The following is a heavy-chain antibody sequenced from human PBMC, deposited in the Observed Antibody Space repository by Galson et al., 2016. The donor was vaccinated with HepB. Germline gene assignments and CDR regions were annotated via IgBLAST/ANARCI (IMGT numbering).Heavy chain of an antibody. Sequence: SLRLSCAASGFIVSSNYMSWVRQTPGKGLEWVSVIRSGGLTYYADSVKGRFTISRDNSKNTLYLQMSSLRADDTAVYYCAKDKEWRKDTAMVDAFDIWGQGTMVTVSS. CDR3: AKDKEWRKDTAMVDAFDI. J-gene: IGHJ3*02. CDR2: IRSGGLT. CDR1: GFIVSSNY. V-gene: IGHV3-53*01. D-gene: IGHD5-18*01.